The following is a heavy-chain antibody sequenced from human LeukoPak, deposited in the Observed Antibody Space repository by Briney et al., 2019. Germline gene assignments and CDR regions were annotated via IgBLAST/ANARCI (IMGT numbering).Heavy chain of an antibody. Sequence: GGSLRLSCAASGFTVSSNYMSWVRQAPGKGLEWVSVMYSGGSTYYAESVKGRITISRDSSKNTLYLQMNCLRADDTAVYYCASAEVSPRAFDIWGQGTMVTVSS. CDR1: GFTVSSNY. J-gene: IGHJ3*02. CDR3: ASAEVSPRAFDI. V-gene: IGHV3-66*01. CDR2: MYSGGST.